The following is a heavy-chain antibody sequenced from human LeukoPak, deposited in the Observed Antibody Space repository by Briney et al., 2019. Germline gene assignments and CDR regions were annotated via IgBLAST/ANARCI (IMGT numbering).Heavy chain of an antibody. V-gene: IGHV3-23*01. CDR3: ARHLTVTNAFDI. CDR1: GFTFSSYA. Sequence: GSLRLSCAASGFTFSSYAMSWVRQAPGKGLEWVSAISGSGGSKYYADSVKGRFTISRDNSKNTLYLQMNSLRAEDTAVYYCARHLTVTNAFDIWGQGTMVTVSS. D-gene: IGHD4-17*01. CDR2: ISGSGGSK. J-gene: IGHJ3*02.